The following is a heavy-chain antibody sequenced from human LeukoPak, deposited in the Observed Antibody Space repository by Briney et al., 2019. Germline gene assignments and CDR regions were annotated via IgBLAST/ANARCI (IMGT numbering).Heavy chain of an antibody. V-gene: IGHV4-4*07. D-gene: IGHD3-16*01. CDR2: IYSSGKT. CDR1: GGSISSYY. CDR3: AREGRSATDGY. Sequence: SETLSLTCTVSGGSISSYYWSWIRQPAGKGLEWIGRIYSSGKTNYNPSLKSRVTMSVDTSENQFSLRLSSVTAADPAVYYCAREGRSATDGYWGQGTLVTVSS. J-gene: IGHJ4*02.